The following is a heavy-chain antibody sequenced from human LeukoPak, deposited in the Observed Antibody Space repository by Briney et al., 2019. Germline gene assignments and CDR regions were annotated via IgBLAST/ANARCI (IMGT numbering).Heavy chain of an antibody. D-gene: IGHD3-22*01. CDR3: ARGSDDSSGYHIPYIDY. V-gene: IGHV4-34*01. Sequence: SETLSLTCAVYGGSFSGYYWSWIRQPPGKGLEWIGEINHSGSTNYNPSLKSRVTISVDTSKNQFSLKLSSVTAADTAVYYCARGSDDSSGYHIPYIDYWGQGTLVTVSS. J-gene: IGHJ4*02. CDR1: GGSFSGYY. CDR2: INHSGST.